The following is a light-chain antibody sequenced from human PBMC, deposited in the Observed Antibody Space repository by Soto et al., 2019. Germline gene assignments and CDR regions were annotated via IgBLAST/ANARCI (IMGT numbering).Light chain of an antibody. Sequence: QSLLTQPASVSVSPGQSITISCTGTSSDVGGYNYVSWYQQHPDKAPRLMIYDVSNRPSGVSDRFSGSKSGDTASLTISGLQAEDEADYYCTSFTSRHTYVFGTGTKVTVL. CDR3: TSFTSRHTYV. V-gene: IGLV2-14*03. CDR2: DVS. J-gene: IGLJ1*01. CDR1: SSDVGGYNY.